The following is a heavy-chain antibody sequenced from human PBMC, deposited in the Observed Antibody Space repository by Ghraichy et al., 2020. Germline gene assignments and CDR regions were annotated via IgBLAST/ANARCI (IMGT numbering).Heavy chain of an antibody. CDR3: ARGVGSSAPPDY. CDR1: GGSISSYY. V-gene: IGHV4-59*01. D-gene: IGHD1-26*01. Sequence: ESLNISCTVSGGSISSYYWSWIRQPPGKGLEWIGYIYYSGSTNYNPSLKSRVTISVDTSKNQFSLKLSSVTAADTAVYYCARGVGSSAPPDYWGQGTLVTVSS. J-gene: IGHJ4*02. CDR2: IYYSGST.